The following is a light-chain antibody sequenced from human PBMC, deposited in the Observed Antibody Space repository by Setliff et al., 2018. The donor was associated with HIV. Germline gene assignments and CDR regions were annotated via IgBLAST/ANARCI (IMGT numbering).Light chain of an antibody. CDR1: SSDVGAYNY. J-gene: IGLJ1*01. V-gene: IGLV2-14*01. CDR2: EVS. Sequence: SVLTQPASVSGSPGQSITISCTGTSSDVGAYNYVSWYQQYPGKAPKLMIYEVSNRPSGVSNRLSGSKSGNTASLTISGLQAEDEADYYCCSYTSRNTDVFGTGTKVTVL. CDR3: CSYTSRNTDV.